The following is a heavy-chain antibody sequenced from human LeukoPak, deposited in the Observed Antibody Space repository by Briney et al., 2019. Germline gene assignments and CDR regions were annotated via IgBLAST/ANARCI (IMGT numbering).Heavy chain of an antibody. D-gene: IGHD2-8*01. V-gene: IGHV3-21*01. J-gene: IGHJ4*02. Sequence: GGSLRLSCAASGFNFSIYSMNWVRQAPGKGLEGVSSISRSSSYTYYADSVKGRFTISRDNAKNSLYLQMNSLRAEDTAVYYCARGDRLGYCTNGVCYPTDYWGQGTLVTVSS. CDR2: ISRSSSYT. CDR3: ARGDRLGYCTNGVCYPTDY. CDR1: GFNFSIYS.